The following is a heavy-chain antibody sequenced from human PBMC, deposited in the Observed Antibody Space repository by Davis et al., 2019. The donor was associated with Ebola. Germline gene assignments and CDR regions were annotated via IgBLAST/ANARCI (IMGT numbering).Heavy chain of an antibody. CDR1: GYSFTGYY. D-gene: IGHD1-26*01. CDR3: ARGVDSGSYYGAFDI. Sequence: ASVKVSCKASGYSFTGYYMHWVRQAPGQGLEWMGWINPHSGGTNYAQKFQGRVTMTRDTSINTAYMELSRLRSDDTAVYYCARGVDSGSYYGAFDIWGQGTMVTVSS. CDR2: INPHSGGT. V-gene: IGHV1-2*02. J-gene: IGHJ3*02.